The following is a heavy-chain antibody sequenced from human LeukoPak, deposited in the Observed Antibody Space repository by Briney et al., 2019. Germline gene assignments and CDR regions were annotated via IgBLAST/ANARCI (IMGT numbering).Heavy chain of an antibody. CDR1: GGSISSSSYY. J-gene: IGHJ5*02. D-gene: IGHD3-3*01. V-gene: IGHV4-39*01. CDR2: IYYSGST. CDR3: ARRLYDFWSGYYSNWFDP. Sequence: PSETLSLTCTVSGGSISSSSYYWGWIGQPPGKGLEWIGSIYYSGSTYYNPSLKSRVTISVDTSKNQFSLKLSSVTAADTAVYYCARRLYDFWSGYYSNWFDPWGQGTLVTVSS.